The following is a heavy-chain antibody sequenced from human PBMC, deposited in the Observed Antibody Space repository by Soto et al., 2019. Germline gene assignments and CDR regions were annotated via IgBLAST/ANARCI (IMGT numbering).Heavy chain of an antibody. CDR2: ISYDGSNK. J-gene: IGHJ6*02. Sequence: GGSLRLSCAASGFTFSSYAMHWVRQAPGKGLEWVAVISYDGSNKYYADSVKGRFTISRDNSKNTLYLQMNSLRAEDTAVYYCARDRRAPRYYGSGSYSYYYYGMDVWGQGTTVTVSS. V-gene: IGHV3-30-3*01. CDR1: GFTFSSYA. CDR3: ARDRRAPRYYGSGSYSYYYYGMDV. D-gene: IGHD3-10*01.